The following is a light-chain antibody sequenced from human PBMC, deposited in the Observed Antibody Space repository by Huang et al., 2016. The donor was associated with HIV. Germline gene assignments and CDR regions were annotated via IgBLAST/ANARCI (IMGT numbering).Light chain of an antibody. CDR1: QSVSSN. V-gene: IGKV3-11*01. Sequence: EIVLTQSPATLSLSPGERATLSCRASQSVSSNLAWYQQKPGQAPRLLIYDAAKRATGIPARFSGSGSGTDFTLTISSLEPEDFAVYYCQQRSNWPITFGQGTRLEMK. J-gene: IGKJ5*01. CDR2: DAA. CDR3: QQRSNWPIT.